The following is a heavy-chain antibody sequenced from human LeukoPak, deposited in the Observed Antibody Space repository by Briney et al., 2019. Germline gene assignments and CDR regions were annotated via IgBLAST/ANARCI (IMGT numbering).Heavy chain of an antibody. V-gene: IGHV1-3*01. CDR3: ARDNRIYSPFDY. CDR2: VNAGNGNT. Sequence: ASVKVSCKASGYTFTSYGISWVRQAPGQRLEWMGWVNAGNGNTKYSQKFQGRVTIARDTSATTAYMALSSLGSEDTAVYYCARDNRIYSPFDYWGQGTLVTVSS. CDR1: GYTFTSYG. J-gene: IGHJ4*02. D-gene: IGHD2-21*01.